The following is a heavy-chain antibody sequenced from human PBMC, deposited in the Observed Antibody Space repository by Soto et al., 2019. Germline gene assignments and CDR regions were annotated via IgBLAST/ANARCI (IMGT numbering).Heavy chain of an antibody. CDR3: ATLYMVRGVRTFDY. V-gene: IGHV4-31*03. CDR2: SYYTGST. J-gene: IGHJ4*02. CDR1: GGSISSGGYY. Sequence: QVQLQESGPGLVKPSQTLSLTCTVSGGSISSGGYYRSWIRQHPGKGLEWIGYSYYTGSTYYTPSLKSRVTISVDTSKNQFSLKLSSVTAADTAVYYCATLYMVRGVRTFDYWGQGTLVTVSS. D-gene: IGHD3-10*01.